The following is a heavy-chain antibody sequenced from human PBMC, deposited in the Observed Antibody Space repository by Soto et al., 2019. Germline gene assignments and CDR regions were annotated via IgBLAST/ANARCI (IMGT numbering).Heavy chain of an antibody. J-gene: IGHJ5*02. Sequence: PSETLSLTCTVSGGSTSSGGYYWSWIRQHPGKGLEWIGYIYYSGSTYYNPSLKSRVTISVDTSKNQFSLKLSSVTAADTAVYYCAREVVATRNWFDPWGQGTLVTAPQ. CDR3: AREVVATRNWFDP. V-gene: IGHV4-31*03. CDR1: GGSTSSGGYY. CDR2: IYYSGST. D-gene: IGHD5-12*01.